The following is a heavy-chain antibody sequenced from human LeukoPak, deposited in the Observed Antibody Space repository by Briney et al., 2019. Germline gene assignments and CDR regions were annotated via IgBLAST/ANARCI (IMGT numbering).Heavy chain of an antibody. V-gene: IGHV4-59*08. CDR3: AGPSRTGSGWDAFDI. D-gene: IGHD3-3*01. CDR1: GGSISNYY. J-gene: IGHJ3*02. CDR2: ISFSGST. Sequence: TLSLTCTVSGGSISNYYWSCIPHPPAEKPECSWDISFSGSTNSNPSLSGRVTISVYTSKIQFSLTLTSMTAADPPMYFVAGPSRTGSGWDAFDIWGQGKMVTVSS.